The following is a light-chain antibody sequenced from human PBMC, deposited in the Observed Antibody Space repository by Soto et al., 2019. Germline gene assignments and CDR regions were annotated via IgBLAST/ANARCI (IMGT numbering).Light chain of an antibody. CDR2: EAS. CDR3: QQSHNWPRT. CDR1: RSVITF. V-gene: IGKV3-11*01. J-gene: IGKJ1*01. Sequence: EIVLTQSPGTLSLSPGKRATLSCRASRSVITFLAWYQQRPGQAPRLLISEASNRAAGIPARFSGSGSGTDFTLTISSLEPEDFAVYYCQQSHNWPRTFGQGTKVEIK.